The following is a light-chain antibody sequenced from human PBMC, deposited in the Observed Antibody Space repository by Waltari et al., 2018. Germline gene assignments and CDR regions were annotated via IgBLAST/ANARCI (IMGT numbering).Light chain of an antibody. CDR3: QQYGTTPLT. CDR1: QSVSSNY. Sequence: EIVLTQSPGTLSLSPGERATLSCRASQSVSSNYLAWYQQKPGQGPRLLMHAASSRATGIPDRFRGSGSVTDFTLTITRLEPEDFAVYYCQQYGTTPLTFGGGTEVEIK. V-gene: IGKV3-20*01. J-gene: IGKJ4*01. CDR2: AAS.